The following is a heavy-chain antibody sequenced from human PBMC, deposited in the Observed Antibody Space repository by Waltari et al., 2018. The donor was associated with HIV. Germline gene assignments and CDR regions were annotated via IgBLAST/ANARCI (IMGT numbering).Heavy chain of an antibody. CDR3: ARVSIYHGDFRFCQRYYGMVV. J-gene: IGHJ6*02. V-gene: IGHV4-34*02. CDR1: GGFSSGDN. Sequence: QVKLQQWGTGLFQPAQTLSLSCAPYGGFSSGDNWRWLRQARGTGPEWRGEISDSLTTKYNASLSGRVAISIDVSKNQFSLTLTAVTAADSGRYFCARVSIYHGDFRFCQRYYGMVVCGQGTTATVS. CDR2: ISDSLTT. D-gene: IGHD3-3*01.